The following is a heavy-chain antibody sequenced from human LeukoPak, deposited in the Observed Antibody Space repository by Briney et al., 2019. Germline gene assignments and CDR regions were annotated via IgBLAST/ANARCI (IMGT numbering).Heavy chain of an antibody. J-gene: IGHJ4*02. CDR2: IYYSGST. Sequence: PSETLSLTCTVSGGSISSYYWSWIRQPPGKGLEWIGYIYYSGSTNYNPSLKSRVTISVDTSKNQFSLKLSSVTAADTAVYYCARGQTYYYDSSGYKYYFDYWGQGTLVTVSS. V-gene: IGHV4-59*01. CDR3: ARGQTYYYDSSGYKYYFDY. D-gene: IGHD3-22*01. CDR1: GGSISSYY.